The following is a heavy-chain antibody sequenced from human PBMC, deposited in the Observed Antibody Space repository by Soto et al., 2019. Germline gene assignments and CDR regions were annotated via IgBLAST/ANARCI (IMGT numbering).Heavy chain of an antibody. V-gene: IGHV4-39*07. Sequence: PSETLSLTCTVSGGSISSGGYYWSWIRQPPGKGLEWIGEINHSGSTNYNPSLKSRVTISVDTSKNQFSLKLSSVTAADTAVYYCARGSRITMVRGPRAFDIWGQGTMVTVSS. D-gene: IGHD3-10*01. CDR1: GGSISSGGYY. J-gene: IGHJ3*02. CDR3: ARGSRITMVRGPRAFDI. CDR2: INHSGST.